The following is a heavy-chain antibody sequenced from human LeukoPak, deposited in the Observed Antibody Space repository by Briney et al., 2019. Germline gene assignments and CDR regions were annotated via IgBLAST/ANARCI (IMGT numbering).Heavy chain of an antibody. V-gene: IGHV4-34*01. CDR2: INHSGST. CDR1: GGSFSGYY. Sequence: SETLSLTCAVYGGSFSGYYWSWIRQPPGKGLEWIGEINHSGSTNYNPSLKSRVTISVDTSKNRFSLKLSSVTAADTAVYYCAGGLLPYGAFDYWGQGTLVTVSS. CDR3: AGGLLPYGAFDY. D-gene: IGHD4-17*01. J-gene: IGHJ4*02.